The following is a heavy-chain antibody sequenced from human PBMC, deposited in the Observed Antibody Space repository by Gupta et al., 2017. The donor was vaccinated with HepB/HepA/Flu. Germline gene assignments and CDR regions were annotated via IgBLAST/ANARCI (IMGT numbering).Heavy chain of an antibody. CDR1: GFTFNNYA. V-gene: IGHV3-23*01. J-gene: IGHJ4*02. Sequence: EVHLLESGGDLVQTGGSLRLSCAASGFTFNNYAIRLARNAPGKGLDWVSTITGSGVIAYYADSLTGRFIISRDNSQNTLSLQMNSLRADDTAVYYCAKGGSSYFSDYWGQGTLVTVSS. CDR2: ITGSGVIA. D-gene: IGHD2-2*01. CDR3: AKGGSSYFSDY.